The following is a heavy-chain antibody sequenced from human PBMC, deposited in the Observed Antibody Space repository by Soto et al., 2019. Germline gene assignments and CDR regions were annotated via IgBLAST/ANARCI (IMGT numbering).Heavy chain of an antibody. Sequence: ASVKVSCKASGYTFTGYYIHWVRQAPGQGLEWMGGINPNSGASNYAQKFQGRVTMTRDTSISTAYMELSRLRSDDTAVYYCARYCSSTSCKLDPWGHGTLVTVSS. V-gene: IGHV1-2*02. CDR2: INPNSGAS. CDR1: GYTFTGYY. D-gene: IGHD2-2*01. J-gene: IGHJ5*02. CDR3: ARYCSSTSCKLDP.